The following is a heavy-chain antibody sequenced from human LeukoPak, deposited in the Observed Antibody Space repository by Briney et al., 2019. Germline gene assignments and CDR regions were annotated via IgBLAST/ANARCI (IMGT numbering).Heavy chain of an antibody. V-gene: IGHV3-21*01. CDR3: VVGATTLFDY. Sequence: GGSLRLSCAASGFTFSSYSMNWVRQAPGKGLEWVSSISSSSSYIYYADSVKGRFTISRDNAKSSLYLQMNSLRAEDTAVYYCVVGATTLFDYWGQGTLVTVSS. CDR1: GFTFSSYS. CDR2: ISSSSSYI. D-gene: IGHD1-26*01. J-gene: IGHJ4*02.